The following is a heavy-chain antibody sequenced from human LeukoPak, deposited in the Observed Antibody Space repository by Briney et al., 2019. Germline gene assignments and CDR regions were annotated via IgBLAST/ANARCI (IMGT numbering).Heavy chain of an antibody. J-gene: IGHJ4*02. CDR2: LTADGSST. D-gene: IGHD1-26*01. CDR1: GFTLTTYA. Sequence: PGGSLRLSCAASGFTLTTYAMYGVRQAPGKGLVWVSRLTADGSSTIYADSVMGRLTVSRDIAKNTLYLEMNSLRAEDTAVYYCARAQLGTPTDCWGQGTLVTVSS. V-gene: IGHV3-74*01. CDR3: ARAQLGTPTDC.